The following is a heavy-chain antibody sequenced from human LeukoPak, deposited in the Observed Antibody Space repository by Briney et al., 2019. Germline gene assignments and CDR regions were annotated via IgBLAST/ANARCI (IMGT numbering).Heavy chain of an antibody. J-gene: IGHJ6*02. V-gene: IGHV3-43*01. D-gene: IGHD3-3*01. CDR1: GVTLADYT. Sequence: GGSLRLSCAASGVTLADYTIHWVRQAPGNGLEWVSLISWECGSTYYADSVKGPFTISRDNSKNPLYLQMNSLRTEDTALYYCAKDLESNYGMDVWGQGTTVTVSS. CDR2: ISWECGST. CDR3: AKDLESNYGMDV.